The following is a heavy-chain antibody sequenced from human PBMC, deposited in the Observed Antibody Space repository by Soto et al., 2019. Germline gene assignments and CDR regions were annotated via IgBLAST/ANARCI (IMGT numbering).Heavy chain of an antibody. CDR2: IYYSAST. CDR1: GGSISSYY. Sequence: QVQLQESGPGLVKPSETLSLTCTVSGGSISSYYWSWIRQPPGKGLEWIGYIYYSASTNYSPSLKRRVTIAVDTSKNQFSLNLSSVTXXXTXVYYCARHLPYCGGDCYSLDYWGQGTLVTVSS. CDR3: ARHLPYCGGDCYSLDY. D-gene: IGHD2-21*02. V-gene: IGHV4-59*08. J-gene: IGHJ4*02.